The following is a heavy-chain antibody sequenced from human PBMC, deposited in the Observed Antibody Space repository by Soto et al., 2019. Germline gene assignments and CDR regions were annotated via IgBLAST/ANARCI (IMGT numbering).Heavy chain of an antibody. J-gene: IGHJ4*02. CDR1: GGTFNTYA. D-gene: IGHD3-10*01. V-gene: IGHV1-69*01. CDR3: AKEAGDH. Sequence: QMQLVQSGAEVNERGSSVQISCKTSGGTFNTYALTWVRQAPGQGLEWIGGIIPIFGIKNFAQRFQGRVTINADESLTTAYMEMTSLRFDDTAVYYCAKEAGDHWGQGTLVTVSS. CDR2: IIPIFGIK.